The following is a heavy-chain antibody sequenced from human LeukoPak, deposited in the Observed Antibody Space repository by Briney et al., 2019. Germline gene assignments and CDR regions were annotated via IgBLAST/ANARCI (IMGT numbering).Heavy chain of an antibody. V-gene: IGHV1-69*05. CDR3: ASPERTGTDGLGAFDI. CDR2: IIPIFGTA. CDR1: GGTFSSYA. J-gene: IGHJ3*02. Sequence: SVKVSCKASGGTFSSYAISWVRQAPGQGLEWMGGIIPIFGTANYAQKFQGRVTITTDESTSTAYMELSSLRSEDTAVYYCASPERTGTDGLGAFDIWGQGTMVTVSS. D-gene: IGHD1-1*01.